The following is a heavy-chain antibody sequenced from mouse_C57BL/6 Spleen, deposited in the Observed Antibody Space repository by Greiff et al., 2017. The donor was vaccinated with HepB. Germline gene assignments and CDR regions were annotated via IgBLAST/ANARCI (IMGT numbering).Heavy chain of an antibody. D-gene: IGHD1-1*01. CDR3: ARYDYGSSPDV. Sequence: VQLQQSGPELVKPGASVKISCKASGYAFSSSWMNWVKQRPGKGLEWIGRIYPGDGDTNYNGKFKGKATLTADKSSSTAYMQLSSLTSEDSAVYFCARYDYGSSPDVWGTGTTVTVSS. CDR1: GYAFSSSW. CDR2: IYPGDGDT. J-gene: IGHJ1*03. V-gene: IGHV1-82*01.